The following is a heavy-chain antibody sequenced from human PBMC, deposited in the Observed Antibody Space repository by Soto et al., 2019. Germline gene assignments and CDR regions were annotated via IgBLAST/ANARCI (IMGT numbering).Heavy chain of an antibody. CDR2: ISYDGSNK. CDR1: GFTFSSYG. D-gene: IGHD2-15*01. CDR3: AKRGGCGGGSCSHGMDV. V-gene: IGHV3-30*18. J-gene: IGHJ6*02. Sequence: GGSLRLSCAASGFTFSSYGMHWVRQAPGKGLEWVAVISYDGSNKYYADSVKGRFTISRDNSKNTLYLQMNSLRAEDTAVYYCAKRGGCGGGSCSHGMDVWGQGTTVTVSS.